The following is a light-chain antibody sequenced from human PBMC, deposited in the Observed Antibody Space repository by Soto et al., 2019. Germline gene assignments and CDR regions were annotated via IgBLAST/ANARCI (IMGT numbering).Light chain of an antibody. V-gene: IGKV3-15*01. CDR1: QSVSSN. CDR2: GAS. Sequence: EIVMTQSPATLSVSPGERATLSCRASQSVSSNLAWYQQKPGQAPRLLIYGASTRATGIPARFSGSGSGTEFTLTISSLQSEDFAVYYCQQYNNWPPEVTFXQGTKLDIK. J-gene: IGKJ1*01. CDR3: QQYNNWPPEVT.